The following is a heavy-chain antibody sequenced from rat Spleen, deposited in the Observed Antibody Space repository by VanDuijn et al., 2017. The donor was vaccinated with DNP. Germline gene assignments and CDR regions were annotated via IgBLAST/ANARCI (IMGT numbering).Heavy chain of an antibody. D-gene: IGHD1-2*01. CDR1: GFTFSDYA. CDR2: IIYDGSRT. CDR3: ATEGNYYSSYIG. Sequence: EVQLVESGGGLVQPGRSLKFSCAASGFTFSDYAMAWVRQAPKRGLEWVATIIYDGSRTYYRDSVKGRFTISRDNAKSTLYLQMDSLRSEDTATYYCATEGNYYSSYIGWGQGVMVTVSS. V-gene: IGHV5-17*01. J-gene: IGHJ2*01.